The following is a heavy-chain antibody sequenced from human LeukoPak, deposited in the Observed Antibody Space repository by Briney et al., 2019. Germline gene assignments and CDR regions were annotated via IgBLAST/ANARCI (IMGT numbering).Heavy chain of an antibody. Sequence: SETLSLTCTVSGGSISSGDYYWGWIRQPPGKGLEWIGSVSHSGNTYYNASLKSRVTMSVDTSKNQFSLRLSSVTAADTAVYYCARHLKQAARLLSDKYYFDYWGQGTLVTVSS. J-gene: IGHJ4*02. V-gene: IGHV4-39*07. CDR3: ARHLKQAARLLSDKYYFDY. CDR1: GGSISSGDYY. D-gene: IGHD6-6*01. CDR2: VSHSGNT.